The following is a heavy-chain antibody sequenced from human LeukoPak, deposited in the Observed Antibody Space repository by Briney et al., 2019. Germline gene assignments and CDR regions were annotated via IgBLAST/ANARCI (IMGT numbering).Heavy chain of an antibody. CDR3: ARRRSAAGTKFDY. J-gene: IGHJ4*02. V-gene: IGHV4-34*01. CDR1: GGSFSGYY. D-gene: IGHD6-13*01. Sequence: PSETLSLTCAVYGGSFSGYYWSWIRQPPGKGLEWIGEINHSGSTNYNPSLKSRVTISVDTSKNQFSLKLSSVTAADTAVYYCARRRSAAGTKFDYWGQGTLVTVSS. CDR2: INHSGST.